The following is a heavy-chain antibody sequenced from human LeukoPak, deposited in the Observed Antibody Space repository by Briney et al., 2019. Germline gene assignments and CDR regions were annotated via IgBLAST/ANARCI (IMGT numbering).Heavy chain of an antibody. D-gene: IGHD2-15*01. J-gene: IGHJ5*02. Sequence: SETLSLTCTVSGGSISRRNWWSWVRQSPEKGLEWIGEIYHSGTTNYNPSLKSRVTISVDTSKNQFSLKLSSVTAADTAVYYCARIYCSGGSCGGLDPWGQGTLVTVSS. V-gene: IGHV4-4*02. CDR2: IYHSGTT. CDR1: GGSISRRNW. CDR3: ARIYCSGGSCGGLDP.